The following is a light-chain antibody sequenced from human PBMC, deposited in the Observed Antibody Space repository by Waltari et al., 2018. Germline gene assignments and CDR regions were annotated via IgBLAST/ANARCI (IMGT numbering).Light chain of an antibody. Sequence: SHELTQPPSVSVSPGQTARITCSGDALPTKYIYWYQQKSGQAPVMLIYEDNKRPSGIPGRFSGSSSGTVATLTVSGAVVEDEGDYYCYSTDSSSFPLFGGGTRLTVL. CDR2: EDN. V-gene: IGLV3-10*01. CDR1: ALPTKY. J-gene: IGLJ3*02. CDR3: YSTDSSSFPL.